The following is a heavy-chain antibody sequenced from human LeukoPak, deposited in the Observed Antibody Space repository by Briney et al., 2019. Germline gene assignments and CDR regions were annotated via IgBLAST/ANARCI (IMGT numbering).Heavy chain of an antibody. V-gene: IGHV4-34*01. J-gene: IGHJ4*02. Sequence: SETLSLTCAVYGGSFSGYYWSWIRQPPGKGLEWIGEINHSGSTNYNPPLKSRVTISVDTSKNQFSLKLSSVTAADTAVYYCARGYDILTGSLGFDYWGQGTLVTVSS. CDR2: INHSGST. D-gene: IGHD3-9*01. CDR1: GGSFSGYY. CDR3: ARGYDILTGSLGFDY.